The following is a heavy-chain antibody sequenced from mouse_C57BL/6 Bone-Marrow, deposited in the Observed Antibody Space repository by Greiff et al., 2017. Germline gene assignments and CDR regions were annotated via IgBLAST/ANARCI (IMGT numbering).Heavy chain of an antibody. Sequence: VQLKESGPGLVKPSQSLSLTCSVTGYSITSGYYWNWIRQFPGNKLEWMGYISYDGSNNYNPSLKNRISITRDTSKNQFFLKLNSVTTEDTATYYCARGSYYYGSSYLYYFDYWGQGTTLTVSS. V-gene: IGHV3-6*01. CDR1: GYSITSGYY. CDR3: ARGSYYYGSSYLYYFDY. CDR2: ISYDGSN. D-gene: IGHD1-1*01. J-gene: IGHJ2*01.